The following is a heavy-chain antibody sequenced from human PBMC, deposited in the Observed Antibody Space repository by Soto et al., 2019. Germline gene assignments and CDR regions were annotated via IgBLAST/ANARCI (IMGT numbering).Heavy chain of an antibody. Sequence: EVQLLESGGGLVQPGGSLRLSCASSGFTFSTYAMSWVRQAPRKGLEWVSAISGNGGDYTYYADSVKGRFTISRDNSKTTLYLQMNSLRAEDTAVYYCVPLCRYCSTTTPSWGQGTLVTVSS. CDR3: VPLCRYCSTTTPS. J-gene: IGHJ4*02. CDR1: GFTFSTYA. D-gene: IGHD2-2*01. CDR2: ISGNGGDYT. V-gene: IGHV3-23*01.